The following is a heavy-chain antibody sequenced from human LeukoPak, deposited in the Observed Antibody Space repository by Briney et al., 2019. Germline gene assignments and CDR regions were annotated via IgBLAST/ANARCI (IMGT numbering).Heavy chain of an antibody. CDR3: ARATYSSSWYYFDY. CDR2: IKEDGSEK. J-gene: IGHJ4*02. Sequence: PGGSLRLSCAGSGFTFSSHWMNWVRQAPGKGLEWVASIKEDGSEKHYVDSVSGRFTISRDNSKNSLYLQMNSLRAEDTAVYYCARATYSSSWYYFDYWGQGTLVTVSS. V-gene: IGHV3-7*04. CDR1: GFTFSSHW. D-gene: IGHD6-13*01.